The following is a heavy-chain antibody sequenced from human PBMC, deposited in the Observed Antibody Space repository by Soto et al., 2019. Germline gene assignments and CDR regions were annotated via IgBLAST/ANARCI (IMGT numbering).Heavy chain of an antibody. D-gene: IGHD6-19*01. CDR2: MNPNSGNT. J-gene: IGHJ5*02. V-gene: IGHV1-8*01. CDR3: AGDRIAVAGTHWFDP. CDR1: GYTFTSYD. Sequence: QVQLVQSGAEVKKPGASVKVSCKASGYTFTSYDINWVRQATGQGLEWMGWMNPNSGNTGYAQKFQGRVTMTRNTSISRAYMELSSLRSEDTAVYYCAGDRIAVAGTHWFDPWGQGTLVTVT.